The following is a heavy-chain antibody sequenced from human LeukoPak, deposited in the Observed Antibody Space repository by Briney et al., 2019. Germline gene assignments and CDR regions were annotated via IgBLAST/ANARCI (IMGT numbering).Heavy chain of an antibody. CDR2: INPNSGGT. CDR3: ARFLSGSHDAFDI. Sequence: ASVKVSCKASGYSFTGYWHWVRQAPGQGLKWMGRINPNSGGTDYAQTFRGRVTMTRDTSVSTAYMELSSLRSDDTAVYYCARFLSGSHDAFDIWGQGTMVTVSS. J-gene: IGHJ3*02. CDR1: GYSFTGYW. V-gene: IGHV1-2*06. D-gene: IGHD1-26*01.